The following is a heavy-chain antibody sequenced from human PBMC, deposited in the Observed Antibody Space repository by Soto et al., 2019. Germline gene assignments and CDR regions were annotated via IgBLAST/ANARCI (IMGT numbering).Heavy chain of an antibody. D-gene: IGHD3-22*01. CDR3: ARDRVYYDSSGYYLDAFDI. Sequence: SVKVSCKASGGTFSSYAISWVRQAPGQGLEWMGGIIPIFGTANYAQKFQGRVTITADKSTSTAYMELSSLRSEDTAVYYCARDRVYYDSSGYYLDAFDIWGQGTMVTVSS. CDR2: IIPIFGTA. V-gene: IGHV1-69*06. CDR1: GGTFSSYA. J-gene: IGHJ3*02.